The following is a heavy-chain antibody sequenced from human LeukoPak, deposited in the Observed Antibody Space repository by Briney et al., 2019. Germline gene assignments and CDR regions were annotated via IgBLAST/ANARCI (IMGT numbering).Heavy chain of an antibody. D-gene: IGHD3-16*01. V-gene: IGHV3-66*01. J-gene: IGHJ4*02. CDR1: GFTVCSNY. CDR2: IYSGGST. CDR3: ARVQTTYDYVWGSPGSFDY. Sequence: GGSLRLSCAASGFTVCSNYMSWVRQAPGKGLEWVSVIYSGGSTYYADSVKGRFTISRDNSKNTLYLQMNSLRAEDTAVYYCARVQTTYDYVWGSPGSFDYWGQGTLVTVSS.